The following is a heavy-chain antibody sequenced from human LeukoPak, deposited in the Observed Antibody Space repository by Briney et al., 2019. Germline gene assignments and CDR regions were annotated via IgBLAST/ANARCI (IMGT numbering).Heavy chain of an antibody. J-gene: IGHJ5*02. CDR2: INHSGST. CDR3: SRHKPTYYDFWSGYYSGWFDP. CDR1: GGSFSGYY. V-gene: IGHV4-34*01. Sequence: SETLSLTCAVYGGSFSGYYWSWIRQPPGKGLEWIGDINHSGSTNYNPSLKRQVPISVDTSKNQFSLKLSTVTAADTAVYYCSRHKPTYYDFWSGYYSGWFDPWGQGTLVTVSS. D-gene: IGHD3-3*01.